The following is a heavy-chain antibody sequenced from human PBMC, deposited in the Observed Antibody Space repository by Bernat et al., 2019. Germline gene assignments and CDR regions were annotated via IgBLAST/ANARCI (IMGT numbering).Heavy chain of an antibody. CDR2: IYWDDDK. CDR3: AHSRTSASVDQPLPARRFDY. J-gene: IGHJ4*02. D-gene: IGHD2-2*01. CDR1: GFSLSTSGVG. Sequence: QITLKESGPTLVKPTQTLTLTCTFSGFSLSTSGVGVGWIRQPPGKALEWLALIYWDDDKRYSPSLKSRLTITKDTSKNQVVLTMTNMDPVDTATYYCAHSRTSASVDQPLPARRFDYWGQGTLVTVSS. V-gene: IGHV2-5*02.